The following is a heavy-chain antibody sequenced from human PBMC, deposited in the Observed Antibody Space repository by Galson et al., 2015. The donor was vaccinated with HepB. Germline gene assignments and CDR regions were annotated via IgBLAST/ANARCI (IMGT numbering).Heavy chain of an antibody. CDR3: ARDLGYCSGGSCYYFDQ. Sequence: SLRLSCAASGFTFSTYVMHWVRQAPGKGLEWVTVIWYDGSNKYYADSVKGRFTISRDNSKSTLYLQMNSLRAEDTAVYYCARDLGYCSGGSCYYFDQWGQGTLVTVSS. CDR2: IWYDGSNK. V-gene: IGHV3-33*01. CDR1: GFTFSTYV. J-gene: IGHJ4*02. D-gene: IGHD2-15*01.